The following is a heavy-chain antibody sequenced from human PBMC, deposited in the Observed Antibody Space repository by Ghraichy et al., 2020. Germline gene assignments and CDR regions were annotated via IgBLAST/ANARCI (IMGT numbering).Heavy chain of an antibody. V-gene: IGHV4-59*01. CDR3: ARDGAIHKNYVSFDS. Sequence: ISDSGNTNYNPSLKSRVIISKDTSKSQFSLSLRSVTAADMAVYYCARDGAIHKNYVSFDSWGQGILVTVSS. D-gene: IGHD1-7*01. J-gene: IGHJ4*02. CDR2: ISDSGNT.